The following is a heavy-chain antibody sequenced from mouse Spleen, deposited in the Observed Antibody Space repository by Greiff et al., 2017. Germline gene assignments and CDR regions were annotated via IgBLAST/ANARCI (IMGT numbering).Heavy chain of an antibody. Sequence: QVQLQQPGAELVMPGASVKLSCKASGYTFTSYWMHWVKQRPGQGLEWIGEIDPSDSYTNYNQKFKGKATLTVDKSSSTAYMQLSSLTSEDSAVYYCARMGYYGSSSWFAYWGQGTLVTVSA. V-gene: IGHV1-69*01. D-gene: IGHD1-1*01. CDR3: ARMGYYGSSSWFAY. J-gene: IGHJ3*01. CDR2: IDPSDSYT. CDR1: GYTFTSYW.